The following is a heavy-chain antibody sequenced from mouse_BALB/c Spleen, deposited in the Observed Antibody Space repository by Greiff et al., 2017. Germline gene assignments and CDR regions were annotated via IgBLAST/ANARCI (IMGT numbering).Heavy chain of an antibody. CDR2: INPGSGGT. CDR3: ARSYYYGSSSAWFAY. J-gene: IGHJ3*01. D-gene: IGHD1-1*01. Sequence: VQLQQSGAELVRPGTSVKVSCKASGYAFTNYLIEWVKQRPGQGLEWIGVINPGSGGTNYNEKFKGKATLTADKSSSTAYMQLSSLTSDDSAVYFCARSYYYGSSSAWFAYWGQGTLVTVSA. CDR1: GYAFTNYL. V-gene: IGHV1-54*01.